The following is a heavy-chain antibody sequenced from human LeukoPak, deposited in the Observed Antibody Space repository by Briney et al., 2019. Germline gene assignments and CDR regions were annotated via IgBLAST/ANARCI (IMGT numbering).Heavy chain of an antibody. CDR2: INPNSGYT. V-gene: IGHV1-2*02. CDR1: GYTFTDYY. Sequence: ASVKVSCKASGYTFTDYYIQWVRQAPGQGLQYMGWINPNSGYTKYAPNFQDRVTMTRDTSISTVYMELSRLISGDTAVYYCARGDTMVRGVISDYWGQGTLVTVSS. CDR3: ARGDTMVRGVISDY. J-gene: IGHJ4*02. D-gene: IGHD3-10*01.